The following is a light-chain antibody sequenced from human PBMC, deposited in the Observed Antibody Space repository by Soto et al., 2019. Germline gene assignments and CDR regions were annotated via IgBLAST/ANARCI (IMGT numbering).Light chain of an antibody. J-gene: IGKJ1*01. V-gene: IGKV3-15*01. Sequence: EIVMTQSPATLSVSPGERATLSCRASQTVSSNVAWYQQKPGQAPRLLIYGASTKATGIPARFSGSGSGTELTLTISSLQSEDCAVYYCEPYNNWWTFGRGTKVEIK. CDR3: EPYNNWWT. CDR2: GAS. CDR1: QTVSSN.